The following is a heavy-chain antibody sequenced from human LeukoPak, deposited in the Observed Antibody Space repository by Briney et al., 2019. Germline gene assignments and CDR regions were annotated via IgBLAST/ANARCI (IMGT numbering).Heavy chain of an antibody. J-gene: IGHJ4*02. CDR3: AKEGPDCGGDCYGVFDY. D-gene: IGHD2-21*02. V-gene: IGHV3-23*01. CDR2: ISGRGSTI. Sequence: QPGGSLRLSCAASGFNFSSYWLHWVRQVPGKGLVWVSVISGRGSTIYYADSVKGRFTISRDNSKNTLYLQMNGLRAEDTAVYYCAKEGPDCGGDCYGVFDYWGQGTLVTVSS. CDR1: GFNFSSYW.